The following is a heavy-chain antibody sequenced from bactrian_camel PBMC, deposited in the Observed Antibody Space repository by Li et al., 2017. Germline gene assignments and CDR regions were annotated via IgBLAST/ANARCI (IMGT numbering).Heavy chain of an antibody. Sequence: HVQLVESGGGSVQPGGSLRLSCVVSGNTYTRYSMAWFRQAPGKEREGVALMYEDERRAVYADSVKGRYTISRDNADNTLYLQMNGLEPEDTAIYYCAAGSGRCSGEDTYNYWGQGTQVTVS. CDR1: GNTYTRYS. D-gene: IGHD2*01. CDR2: MYEDERRA. J-gene: IGHJ4*01. V-gene: IGHV3S6*01. CDR3: AAGSGRCSGEDTYNY.